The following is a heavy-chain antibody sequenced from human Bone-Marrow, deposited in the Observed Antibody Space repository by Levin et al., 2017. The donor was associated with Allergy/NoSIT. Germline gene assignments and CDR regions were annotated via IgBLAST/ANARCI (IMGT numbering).Heavy chain of an antibody. D-gene: IGHD3-22*01. CDR1: GGSINSGGFY. CDR2: IYYSGST. Sequence: SETLSLTCTVSGGSINSGGFYWSWIRQHPRKGLEWIGSIYYSGSTNYNPSLKSRITILVDTSKNHFSLRLSSVTAADTAVYYCARDDSSGSYSQHWGQGTLVTVSS. CDR3: ARDDSSGSYSQH. V-gene: IGHV4-31*03. J-gene: IGHJ4*02.